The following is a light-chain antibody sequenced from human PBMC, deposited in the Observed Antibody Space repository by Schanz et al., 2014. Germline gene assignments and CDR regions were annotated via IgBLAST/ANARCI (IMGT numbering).Light chain of an antibody. J-gene: IGLJ2*01. V-gene: IGLV4-69*01. Sequence: QLVLTQSPSASASLGASVKLTCTLSSGHSSYAIAWHQQQPEKGPRYLMKLNSDGSHNKGDGIPDRFSGSSSGAERYLTSSSLQSEDEADYYCQTWGTAMVIFGGGTKLTVL. CDR1: SGHSSYA. CDR3: QTWGTAMVI. CDR2: LNSDGSH.